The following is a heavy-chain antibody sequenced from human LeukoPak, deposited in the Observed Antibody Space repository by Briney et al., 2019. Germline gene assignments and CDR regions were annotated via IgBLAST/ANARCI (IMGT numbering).Heavy chain of an antibody. CDR2: FDPEDGET. D-gene: IGHD2-2*01. Sequence: ASVKVSCKVSGYTLTELSMHWVRQAPGKGLEWMGGFDPEDGETIYAQKFQGRVTMTEDTSTDTAYMELSSLRSEDTAVYYCATDFVTSRKDIVVVPAANWGQGTLVTVSS. CDR1: GYTLTELS. V-gene: IGHV1-24*01. J-gene: IGHJ4*02. CDR3: ATDFVTSRKDIVVVPAAN.